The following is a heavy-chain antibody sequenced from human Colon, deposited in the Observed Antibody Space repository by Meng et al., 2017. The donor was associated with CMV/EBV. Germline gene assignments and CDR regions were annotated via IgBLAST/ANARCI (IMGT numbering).Heavy chain of an antibody. V-gene: IGHV4-61*01. J-gene: IGHJ3*02. CDR1: SGNYY. CDR3: ARVYYYDSSGYHYGAFDI. D-gene: IGHD3-22*01. Sequence: SGNYYWSWIRQPPGKGLEWIGYIYYSGSTNYNSSLKSRVTISIDTSKNQFSLKLSSVTAADTAVYYCARVYYYDSSGYHYGAFDIWGQGTLVTVSS. CDR2: IYYSGST.